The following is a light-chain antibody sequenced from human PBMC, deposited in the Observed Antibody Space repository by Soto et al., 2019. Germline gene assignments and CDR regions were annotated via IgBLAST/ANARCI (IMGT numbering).Light chain of an antibody. J-gene: IGLJ2*01. Sequence: QSVLTQPPSVSEAPRQRVTISCCESWSDIGNNAVNWYQQLPGKAPKLLIYYDDLLSSGVSDRFSGSKSGTSASLAISGLQSEDEADYYCAVWDDNLNGVVFGGGTKVTVL. CDR2: YDD. CDR3: AVWDDNLNGVV. CDR1: WSDIGNNA. V-gene: IGLV1-36*01.